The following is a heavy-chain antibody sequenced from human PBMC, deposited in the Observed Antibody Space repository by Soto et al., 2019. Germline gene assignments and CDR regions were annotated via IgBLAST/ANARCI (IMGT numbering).Heavy chain of an antibody. D-gene: IGHD3-10*01. Sequence: SETLSLTCTVSGGSISSYYWSWIRQPPGKGLEWIGYIYYSGSTDYNPSLKSRVTILVDTSKNQFSMKLKSMTAADTAVYYCARHNYGSGSTYFDYWGQGTLVTVSS. CDR2: IYYSGST. CDR1: GGSISSYY. CDR3: ARHNYGSGSTYFDY. V-gene: IGHV4-59*08. J-gene: IGHJ4*02.